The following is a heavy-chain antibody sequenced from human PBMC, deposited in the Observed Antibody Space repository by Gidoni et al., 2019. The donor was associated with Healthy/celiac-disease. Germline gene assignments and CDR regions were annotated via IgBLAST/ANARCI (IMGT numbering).Heavy chain of an antibody. J-gene: IGHJ6*02. CDR3: AGSDLNDYSNPAGSYGMDV. CDR2: IIPIFGTA. Sequence: QVQLVQSGAEVKKPGSSVKVSCKASGGTFSRYAIRWLRQAPGQGLEWMGGIIPIFGTANYAQKFQGRVTITADESTSTAYMELSSLRSEDTAVYYCAGSDLNDYSNPAGSYGMDVWGQGTTVTVSS. D-gene: IGHD4-4*01. CDR1: GGTFSRYA. V-gene: IGHV1-69*01.